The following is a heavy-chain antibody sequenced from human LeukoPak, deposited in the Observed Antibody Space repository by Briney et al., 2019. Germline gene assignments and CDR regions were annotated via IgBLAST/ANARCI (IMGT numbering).Heavy chain of an antibody. D-gene: IGHD3-10*01. CDR2: ISSSSSYI. CDR1: GFTFSSYS. V-gene: IGHV3-21*01. J-gene: IGHJ6*02. CDR3: ARDRMVRGVGPYYGMDV. Sequence: PGGSLRLSCAASGFTFSSYSMNWVRQAPGKGLEWVSSISSSSSYIYYADSVKGRFTISRDNAKNSLYLQMNSLRAEDMAVYYCARDRMVRGVGPYYGMDVWGQGTTVTVSS.